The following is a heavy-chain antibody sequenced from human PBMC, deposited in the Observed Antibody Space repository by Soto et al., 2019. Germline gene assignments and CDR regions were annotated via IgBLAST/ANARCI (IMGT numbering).Heavy chain of an antibody. CDR1: SGSISRSGYY. CDR2: FYYSGST. Sequence: QLQLQESGPGLVEPSETLSLTCTVSSGSISRSGYYWGWIRQPPGKGLEWIGSFYYSGSTYYNPSLKSRVTISVDTSKSQFSLKLTSVTAADTAVYYCARHAVISASAPGRYWGQGTLVTVSS. CDR3: ARHAVISASAPGRY. J-gene: IGHJ4*02. D-gene: IGHD6-13*01. V-gene: IGHV4-39*01.